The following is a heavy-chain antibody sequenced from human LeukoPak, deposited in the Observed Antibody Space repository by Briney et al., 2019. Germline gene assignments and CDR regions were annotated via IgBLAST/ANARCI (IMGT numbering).Heavy chain of an antibody. CDR2: ISGSGGST. CDR1: GFTFSSYA. V-gene: IGHV3-23*01. D-gene: IGHD2-2*01. CDR3: AKDGAGSQSYCSSTSCYVDY. J-gene: IGHJ4*02. Sequence: PGGSLGLSCAASGFTFSSYAMSWVRQAPGKGLEWVSAISGSGGSTYYADSVKGRFTISRDNSKNTLYLQMNSLRAEDTAVYYCAKDGAGSQSYCSSTSCYVDYWGQGTLVTVSS.